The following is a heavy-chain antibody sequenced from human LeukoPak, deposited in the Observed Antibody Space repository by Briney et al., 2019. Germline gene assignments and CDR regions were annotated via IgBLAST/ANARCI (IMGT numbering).Heavy chain of an antibody. Sequence: GASVKVSCKASGYTFTGYYMHWVRQAPGRGLEWMGWINPNSGGTNYAQKFQGWVNMTRDTSISTAYMELSRLRSDDTAVYYCARVRGLQGNYYYMDVWGKGTTVTVSS. CDR2: INPNSGGT. V-gene: IGHV1-2*04. CDR3: ARVRGLQGNYYYMDV. D-gene: IGHD5-24*01. J-gene: IGHJ6*03. CDR1: GYTFTGYY.